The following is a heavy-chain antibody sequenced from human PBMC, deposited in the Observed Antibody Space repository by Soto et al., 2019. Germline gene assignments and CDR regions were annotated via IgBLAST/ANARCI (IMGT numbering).Heavy chain of an antibody. CDR3: ARGFGSRWNTGGYNWFDL. CDR1: GYTFTNFD. CDR2: MSPNSENK. J-gene: IGHJ5*01. V-gene: IGHV1-8*01. D-gene: IGHD6-13*01. Sequence: ASVKVSCKTSGYTFTNFDVNWVRQAAGQGLEWMGWMSPNSENKGYAQKFQGRLSMTRDTSITTAYMELSSLTSEDTAVYYCARGFGSRWNTGGYNWFDLWGEGPLLTLYS.